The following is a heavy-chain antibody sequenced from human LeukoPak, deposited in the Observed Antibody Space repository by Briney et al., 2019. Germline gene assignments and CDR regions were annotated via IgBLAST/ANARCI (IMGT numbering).Heavy chain of an antibody. V-gene: IGHV1-69*05. CDR2: IIPIFGKA. CDR1: GGTFSRYA. J-gene: IGHJ6*03. CDR3: ASSPLAGYYYYDMDV. Sequence: GASVKVSCKACGGTFSRYAISWVRQAAGQGRDGMGWIIPIFGKANYAQNFQGRVTITTDEATSTAYMELSSLRSEDTAVYYCASSPLAGYYYYDMDVWGRGTMVTVSS.